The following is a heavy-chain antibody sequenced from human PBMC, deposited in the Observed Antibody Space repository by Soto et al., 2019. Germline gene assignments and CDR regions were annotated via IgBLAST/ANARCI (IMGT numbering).Heavy chain of an antibody. CDR2: IWYDGSNE. J-gene: IGHJ4*02. D-gene: IGHD5-18*01. CDR3: ARGYNYADY. Sequence: LRLSCAASGFTFSTYGMHWVRQAPGKGLEWVAVIWYDGSNEYYADSVRGRFTISRDNSKNTLFLQMNSLTAEDTAVYYCARGYNYADYWGQGTQVTVSS. V-gene: IGHV3-33*01. CDR1: GFTFSTYG.